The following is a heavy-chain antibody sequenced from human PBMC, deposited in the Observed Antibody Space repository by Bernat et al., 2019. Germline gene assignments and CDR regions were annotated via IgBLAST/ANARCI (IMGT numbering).Heavy chain of an antibody. V-gene: IGHV3-30*18. D-gene: IGHD3-22*01. J-gene: IGHJ6*02. CDR2: ISYDGSNK. Sequence: QVQLVESGGGVVQPGRSLRLSCAASGFTFSSYGMHWVRQAPGKGLELVAVISYDGSNKYYADSVKGRFTISSDNSKNTLYLQMNSLRAEDTAVYYCAKDQLRITMIVVNYYYYYGMDVWGQGTTVTVSS. CDR3: AKDQLRITMIVVNYYYYYGMDV. CDR1: GFTFSSYG.